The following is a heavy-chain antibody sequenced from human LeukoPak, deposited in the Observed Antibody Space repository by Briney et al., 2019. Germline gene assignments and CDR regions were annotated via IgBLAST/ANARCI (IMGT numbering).Heavy chain of an antibody. D-gene: IGHD5-18*01. V-gene: IGHV1-24*01. CDR3: ATGGLVGYSYGSDYFDY. J-gene: IGHJ4*02. Sequence: ASVKVSCKVSGYTLTELSMHWVRQAPGKGLEWMGGFDPEDGETIYAQKFQGRVTMTEDTSTYTAYMELSSLRSEDTAVYYCATGGLVGYSYGSDYFDYWGQGTLVTVSS. CDR2: FDPEDGET. CDR1: GYTLTELS.